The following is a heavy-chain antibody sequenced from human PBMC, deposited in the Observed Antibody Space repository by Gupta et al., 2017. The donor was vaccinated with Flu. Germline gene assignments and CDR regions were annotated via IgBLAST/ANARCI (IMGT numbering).Heavy chain of an antibody. V-gene: IGHV4-61*02. D-gene: IGHD3-22*01. CDR1: GGSISSGTYY. CDR3: ARERDGSGYSEFDY. Sequence: QVQLQESAPGLVKPSQTLSLACRVAGGSISSGTYYWRWIRQPAGKGLEWIGRIYTGGSTNYKPARESRVTISLDTSKNQLSLNLGSVTAAETAVYYCARERDGSGYSEFDYGGHGTLVTVSS. J-gene: IGHJ4*01. CDR2: IYTGGST.